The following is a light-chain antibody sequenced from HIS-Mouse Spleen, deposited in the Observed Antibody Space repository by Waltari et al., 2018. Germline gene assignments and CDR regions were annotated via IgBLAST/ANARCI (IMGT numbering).Light chain of an antibody. J-gene: IGLJ2*01. V-gene: IGLV2-23*01. CDR1: SSDVGSYNL. CDR2: EGS. CDR3: CSYAGSSTLV. Sequence: QSALTQPASVSGSPGQSITISCTGTSSDVGSYNLVSCYQQHPGQAPKLMLYEGSKRPSGVSNRFSGSKSGNTASLTISGLQAEDEADYYCCSYAGSSTLVFGGGTKLTVL.